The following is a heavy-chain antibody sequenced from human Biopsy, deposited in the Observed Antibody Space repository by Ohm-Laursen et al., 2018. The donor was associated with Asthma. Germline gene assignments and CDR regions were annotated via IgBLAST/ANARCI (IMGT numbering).Heavy chain of an antibody. CDR1: GGTFNTYV. D-gene: IGHD2-2*01. CDR3: ARKAGSCISRTCYSLDF. Sequence: SVKVSCKSLGGTFNTYVIGWVRQAPGQGLEWMGGINSVFGTTTDPQKFQDRVTITADDSTSTVYMELSSLRSEDTAVYYCARKAGSCISRTCYSLDFWGQGTLVTVSS. V-gene: IGHV1-69*13. CDR2: INSVFGTT. J-gene: IGHJ4*02.